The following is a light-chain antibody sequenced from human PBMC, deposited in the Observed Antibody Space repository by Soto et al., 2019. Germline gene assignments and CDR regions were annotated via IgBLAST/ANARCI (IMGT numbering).Light chain of an antibody. V-gene: IGKV1-9*01. J-gene: IGKJ2*01. CDR3: QQLNSYPYT. CDR2: AAS. Sequence: IQLTQSPSSLSASVGDRVTITCRASQGISSYLAWYQQKQGKAPTLLISAASTLQSGVPSRFSGSGSGTDFTLTISSLQPEDFATYYCQQLNSYPYTFGQGTKLEIK. CDR1: QGISSY.